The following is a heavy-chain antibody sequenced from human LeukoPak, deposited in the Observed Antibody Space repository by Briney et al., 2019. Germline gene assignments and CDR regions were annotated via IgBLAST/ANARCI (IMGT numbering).Heavy chain of an antibody. J-gene: IGHJ6*03. CDR2: MNPNSGNT. D-gene: IGHD3-10*01. V-gene: IGHV1-8*02. CDR3: ARGQITMVRGVIIYYMDV. Sequence: ASVKVSCKASGYTFTSYDINWVRQATGQGLEWMGWMNPNSGNTGYAQKFQGRVTMTRNTSISTAYMELSSLRSEDTAVYYCARGQITMVRGVIIYYMDVWGKGTTVTTSS. CDR1: GYTFTSYD.